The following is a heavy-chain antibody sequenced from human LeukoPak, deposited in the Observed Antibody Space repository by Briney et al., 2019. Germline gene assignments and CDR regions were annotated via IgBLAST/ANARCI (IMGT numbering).Heavy chain of an antibody. J-gene: IGHJ6*02. V-gene: IGHV1-24*01. D-gene: IGHD3-10*01. CDR2: FDPEDGET. CDR1: GYTLTELS. CDR3: ARAYYYGSGRPPVYYYYGMDV. Sequence: ASVTVSCKVSGYTLTELSMHWVRQAPGKGLEWMGGFDPEDGETIYAQKFQGRVTMTEDTSTDTAYMELSSLRSEDTAVYYCARAYYYGSGRPPVYYYYGMDVWGQGTTVTVSS.